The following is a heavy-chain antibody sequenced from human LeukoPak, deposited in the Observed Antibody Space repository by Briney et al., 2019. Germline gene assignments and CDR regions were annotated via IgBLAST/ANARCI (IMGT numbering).Heavy chain of an antibody. CDR2: ISGSGGST. CDR1: GFTFDAYE. CDR3: ASDCSSTSCYQRGGYSDY. Sequence: GGSLRLSCAASGFTFDAYEINWVRQAPGKGLEWVSAISGSGGSTYYADSVKGRFTISRDNSKNTLYLQMNSLRAEDTAVYYCASDCSSTSCYQRGGYSDYWGQGTLVTVSS. D-gene: IGHD2-2*01. J-gene: IGHJ4*02. V-gene: IGHV3-23*01.